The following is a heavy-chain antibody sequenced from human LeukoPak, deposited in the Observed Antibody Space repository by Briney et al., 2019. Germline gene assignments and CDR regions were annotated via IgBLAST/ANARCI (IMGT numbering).Heavy chain of an antibody. CDR2: ISRSGGST. CDR1: GFTFSSYA. V-gene: IGHV3-23*01. D-gene: IGHD1-26*01. J-gene: IGHJ4*02. Sequence: GGSLRLSCAASGFTFSSYAMSWVRQAPGKGLEWVSAISRSGGSTYYADSVKGRFTIPRDSSKNTLYLQMNSLRAEDTAVYYWAKSGVLFGSYYQGTYYFDDGGQGTLVTVSS. CDR3: AKSGVLFGSYYQGTYYFDD.